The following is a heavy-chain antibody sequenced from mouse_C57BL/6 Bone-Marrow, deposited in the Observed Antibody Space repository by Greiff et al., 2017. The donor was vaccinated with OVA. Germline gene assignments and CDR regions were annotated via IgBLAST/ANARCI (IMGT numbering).Heavy chain of an antibody. Sequence: EVKLVESGGDLVKPGGSLKLSCAASGFTFSSYGMSWVRQTPDKRLEWVATISSGGSYTYYPDSVKGRFTISRDNSTNTLYLQLLSLNSVYTSIYYCSRHVDLPYYGSSYGFFAYWGQGTLVTVSA. D-gene: IGHD1-1*01. CDR3: SRHVDLPYYGSSYGFFAY. J-gene: IGHJ3*01. V-gene: IGHV5-6*01. CDR1: GFTFSSYG. CDR2: ISSGGSYT.